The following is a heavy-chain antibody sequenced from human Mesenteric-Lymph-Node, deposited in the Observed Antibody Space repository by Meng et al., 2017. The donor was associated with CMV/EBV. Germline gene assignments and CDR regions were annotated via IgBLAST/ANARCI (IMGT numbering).Heavy chain of an antibody. CDR1: GYTFTSYD. CDR2: MNPNSGNT. D-gene: IGHD3-10*01. V-gene: IGHV1-8*01. CDR3: ASWERGVIGFSVDV. Sequence: ASVKVSCKASGYTFTSYDFNWVRQATGQGLEWMGWMNPNSGNTGYAQKFQGRVTMTRNTSISTACMELSSLRSEDTAVYYCASWERGVIGFSVDVWGQGTTVTVSS. J-gene: IGHJ6*02.